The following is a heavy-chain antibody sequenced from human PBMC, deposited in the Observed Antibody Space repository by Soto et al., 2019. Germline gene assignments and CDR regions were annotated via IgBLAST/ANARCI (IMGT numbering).Heavy chain of an antibody. D-gene: IGHD3-22*01. Sequence: PSETLSLTCTVSGGSISSGDYYWSWIRQPPGKGLEWIGYIYYSGSTYYNPSLKSRVTISVDTSKNQFSLKLSSVTAADTAVYYCASSYDSSGYYLFDYWGQGTLVTVSS. CDR1: GGSISSGDYY. CDR2: IYYSGST. V-gene: IGHV4-30-4*01. CDR3: ASSYDSSGYYLFDY. J-gene: IGHJ4*02.